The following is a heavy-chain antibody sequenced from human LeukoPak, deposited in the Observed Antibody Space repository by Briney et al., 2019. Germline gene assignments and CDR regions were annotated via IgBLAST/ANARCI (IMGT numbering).Heavy chain of an antibody. Sequence: PGGSLRLSCVASGFTFRNHFMHWVRQAPGKGLEWVAFMSPDGRSISYIDSVKGRFTISRDNSNNTLFLQLNSLRAEDTAVYYCARDLPPEDVWGQGTTVTVSS. CDR1: GFTFRNHF. CDR3: ARDLPPEDV. V-gene: IGHV3-30*03. J-gene: IGHJ6*02. CDR2: MSPDGRSI.